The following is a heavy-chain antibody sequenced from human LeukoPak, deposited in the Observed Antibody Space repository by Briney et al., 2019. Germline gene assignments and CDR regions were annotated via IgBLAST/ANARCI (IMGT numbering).Heavy chain of an antibody. CDR1: GYTFTSYD. CDR3: ASSKGQQLVFDY. Sequence: ASVKVSCKASGYTFTSYDINWVRQATGQRLEWMGWMNPNSGNTGYAQKFQGRITMTRNASISTAYMELSSLRSEDTAVYYCASSKGQQLVFDYWGQGTLVSVSS. D-gene: IGHD6-13*01. V-gene: IGHV1-8*01. CDR2: MNPNSGNT. J-gene: IGHJ4*02.